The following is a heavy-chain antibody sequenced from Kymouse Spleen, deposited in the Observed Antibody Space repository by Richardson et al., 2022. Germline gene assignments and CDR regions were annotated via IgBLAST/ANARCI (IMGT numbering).Heavy chain of an antibody. D-gene: IGHD6-13*01. CDR3: ARYSSSLYYGMDV. Sequence: QVQLVESGGGVVQPGRSLRLSCAASGFTFSSYGMHWVRQAPGKGLEWVAVIWYDGSNKYYADSVKGRFTISRDNSKNTLYLQMNSLRAEDTAVYYCARYSSSLYYGMDVWGQGTTVTVSS. V-gene: IGHV3-33*01. CDR2: IWYDGSNK. CDR1: GFTFSSYG. J-gene: IGHJ6*02.